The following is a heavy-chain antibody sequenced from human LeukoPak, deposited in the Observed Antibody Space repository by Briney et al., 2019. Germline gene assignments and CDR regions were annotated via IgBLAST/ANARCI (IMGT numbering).Heavy chain of an antibody. J-gene: IGHJ4*02. V-gene: IGHV3-21*01. CDR3: ARVGVAAPFDY. D-gene: IGHD2-15*01. Sequence: GGALRLSCAASGFTFSSYSMNWVRQAPGKGLEWVSSISSSSSYIYYADSVKGRFTISRDNAKNSLYLQMNSLRAEDTAVYYCARVGVAAPFDYWGQGTLVTVSS. CDR1: GFTFSSYS. CDR2: ISSSSSYI.